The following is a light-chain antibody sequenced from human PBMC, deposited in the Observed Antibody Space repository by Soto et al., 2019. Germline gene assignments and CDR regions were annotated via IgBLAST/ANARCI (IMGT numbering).Light chain of an antibody. J-gene: IGLJ1*01. Sequence: QSALTQPPSASGSPGQSVTISCTGTSSDVGGYNYVAWYQQHPGKAPKLMIYEVFKRPSGVPDRFSGSKSGNTASLTVSGLQAEDVADYYCSSYAGSNNFVVFGTGTKLTVL. CDR2: EVF. CDR1: SSDVGGYNY. V-gene: IGLV2-8*01. CDR3: SSYAGSNNFVV.